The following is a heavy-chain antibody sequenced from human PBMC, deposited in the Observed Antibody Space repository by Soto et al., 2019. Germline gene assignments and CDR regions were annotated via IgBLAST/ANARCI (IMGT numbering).Heavy chain of an antibody. D-gene: IGHD3-10*01. J-gene: IGHJ4*02. CDR2: IYTSGAT. Sequence: SETLSLTCSVSGSSFSNFYWSWIRQPAGKGLEWIGRIYTSGATSYNPSLTSRVRMSVDTSQSQMSLSLTSVTAADTAVYYCARGGIQLSYAFDYWGQGILVTVSS. CDR3: ARGGIQLSYAFDY. CDR1: GSSFSNFY. V-gene: IGHV4-4*07.